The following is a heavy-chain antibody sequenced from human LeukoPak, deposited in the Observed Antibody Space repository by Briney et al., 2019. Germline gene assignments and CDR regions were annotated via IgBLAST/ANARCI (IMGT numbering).Heavy chain of an antibody. D-gene: IGHD3-10*01. V-gene: IGHV4-59*08. CDR1: GDSINSSS. Sequence: SETLSLTCTVSGDSINSSSWSWIRQPPGKRLEWIGSISNSGHTNYNPSLKSRLTVSIDTSKNHFSLKLSSVTAADTAVYYCARLAQMTLVRGQSYYYHSMDVWGQGTTVTVSS. J-gene: IGHJ6*02. CDR2: ISNSGHT. CDR3: ARLAQMTLVRGQSYYYHSMDV.